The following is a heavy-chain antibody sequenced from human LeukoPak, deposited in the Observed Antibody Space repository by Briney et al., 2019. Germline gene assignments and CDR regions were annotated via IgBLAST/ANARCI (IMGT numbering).Heavy chain of an antibody. CDR3: ARDLQTTRYYYMDV. CDR1: GGSISSYY. Sequence: SETLSLTCTVSGGSISSYYWSWIRQPPGKGLEWIGCIYYSGSTNYNPSLKSRVTISVDTSKNQFSLKLSSVTAADTAVYYCARDLQTTRYYYMDVWGKGTTVTVSS. CDR2: IYYSGST. D-gene: IGHD4-17*01. V-gene: IGHV4-59*01. J-gene: IGHJ6*03.